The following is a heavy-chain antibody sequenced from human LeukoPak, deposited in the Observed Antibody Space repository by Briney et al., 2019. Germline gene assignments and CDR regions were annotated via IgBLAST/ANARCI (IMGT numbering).Heavy chain of an antibody. CDR1: GYTFTSYA. J-gene: IGHJ3*02. CDR2: INAGNGNT. V-gene: IGHV1-3*01. CDR3: ARDSTGAYSSGWYGAFDI. Sequence: ASVKVSCKASGYTFTSYAMHRVRQAPGQRLEWMGWINAGNGNTKYSQKFQGRVTITRDTSASTAYMELSSLRSEDTAVYYCARDSTGAYSSGWYGAFDIWGQGTMVTVSS. D-gene: IGHD6-19*01.